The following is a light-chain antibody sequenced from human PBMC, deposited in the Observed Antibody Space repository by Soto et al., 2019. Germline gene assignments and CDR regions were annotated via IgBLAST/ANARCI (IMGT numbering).Light chain of an antibody. CDR1: QSVTSKS. J-gene: IGKJ2*01. V-gene: IGKV3-20*01. CDR3: QQYGSSVYT. Sequence: EIVLTQSPDTLTLSPGERATLSCMASQSVTSKSLAWYQQKPGQAPRLLIYDASRRATGIPDRFSGSGSGTDFTLTISRLEPEDFAVYYCQQYGSSVYTFGQGTKLEIK. CDR2: DAS.